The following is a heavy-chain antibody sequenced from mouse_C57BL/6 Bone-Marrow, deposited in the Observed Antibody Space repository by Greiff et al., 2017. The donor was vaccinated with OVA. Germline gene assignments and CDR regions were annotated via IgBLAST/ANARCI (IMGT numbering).Heavy chain of an antibody. CDR1: GYTFTSYW. CDR3: ARTTPMVPFAY. J-gene: IGHJ2*01. D-gene: IGHD2-2*01. Sequence: QVQLQQPGAELVMPGASVKLSCKASGYTFTSYWMHWVKQRPGQGLEWIGEIDPSDSYTNYNQKFKGKSTLTVDKSSSTAYMQLSSLTSEDSAVYYCARTTPMVPFAYWGQGTTLTVSS. CDR2: IDPSDSYT. V-gene: IGHV1-69*01.